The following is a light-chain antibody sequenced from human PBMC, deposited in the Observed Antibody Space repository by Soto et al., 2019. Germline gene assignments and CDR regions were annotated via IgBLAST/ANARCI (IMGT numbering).Light chain of an antibody. J-gene: IGLJ2*01. CDR2: LVS. CDR1: TSDIGDYNY. V-gene: IGLV2-14*01. Sequence: QSALTQPASVSGSPGQSITISCTGTTSDIGDYNYVSWYQHLPDKVPKLIISLVSNRPSGVSNRFSGSKSGNTASLTISGLQAEDEGDYYCSSYTSVSTWLFGGGTKLTVL. CDR3: SSYTSVSTWL.